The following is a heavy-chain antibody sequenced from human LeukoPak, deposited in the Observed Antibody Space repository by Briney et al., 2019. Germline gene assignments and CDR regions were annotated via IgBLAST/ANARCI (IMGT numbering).Heavy chain of an antibody. CDR2: IRYDGSNK. D-gene: IGHD6-25*01. J-gene: IGHJ4*02. V-gene: IGHV3-30*02. CDR3: AKDRYSSASLLANNPFDY. CDR1: GFTFNSYG. Sequence: GGSLRLSCAASGFTFNSYGMHWVRQAPGKGLEWVAFIRYDGSNKYYADSVKGRFTISRDNSKNTLYLQMNSLTAVDTAVCYCAKDRYSSASLLANNPFDYWGQGTLVTVSS.